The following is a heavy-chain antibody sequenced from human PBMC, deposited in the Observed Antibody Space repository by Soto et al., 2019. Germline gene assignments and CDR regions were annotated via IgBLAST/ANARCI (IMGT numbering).Heavy chain of an antibody. CDR3: AREPLT. CDR1: GYPFNTYY. J-gene: IGHJ4*02. V-gene: IGHV1-46*02. Sequence: VNVSCKSSGYPFNTYYLHWVRQAPGQGLEWMGMIHPSGGGSTYAQKFLGRVTMTMDSSTSTVFMELTSLRSADTAVYYCAREPLTWGQGTLVTVSS. CDR2: IHPSGGGS.